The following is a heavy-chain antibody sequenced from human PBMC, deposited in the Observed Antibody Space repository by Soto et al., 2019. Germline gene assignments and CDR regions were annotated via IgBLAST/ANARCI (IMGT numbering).Heavy chain of an antibody. CDR2: ISYDGSNK. CDR1: GFTFSSYA. V-gene: IGHV3-30-3*01. D-gene: IGHD1-26*01. CDR3: AQWAGAFDY. J-gene: IGHJ4*02. Sequence: QVQLVESGGGVVQPGRSLRLSCAASGFTFSSYAMHWVRQAPGKGLEWVAVISYDGSNKYYADSVKGRFTISRDNSKNTLYLRMNSLSAEDTAVYYCAQWAGAFDYWGQGTLVTVSS.